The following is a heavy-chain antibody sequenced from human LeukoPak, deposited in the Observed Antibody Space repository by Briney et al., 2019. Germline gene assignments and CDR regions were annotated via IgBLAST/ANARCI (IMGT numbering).Heavy chain of an antibody. D-gene: IGHD4-23*01. V-gene: IGHV4-4*02. J-gene: IGHJ3*02. CDR1: GGSISSSNW. CDR3: ARVLSTVVIPHAFVI. Sequence: SETLSLTCAVSGGSISSSNWWSWVRQPPGEGLEWIGEIYYSGSTNYNPSLMSRVTISVDKPNKQFSLKLSSVTAADTAVYYCARVLSTVVIPHAFVIWGQGTTVIVSS. CDR2: IYYSGST.